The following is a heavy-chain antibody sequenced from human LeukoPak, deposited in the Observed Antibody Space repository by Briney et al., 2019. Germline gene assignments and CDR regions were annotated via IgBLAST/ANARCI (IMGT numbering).Heavy chain of an antibody. CDR1: GYSISSGYY. Sequence: PSETLSLTCAVSGYSISSGYYWGWIRPPPGKGLEWIGIIYHSGSTYYNPSLKSRVTISVDTSKNQFSLKLSSVTAADTAVYYCARADYGDPYYFDYWGQGTLVTVSS. J-gene: IGHJ4*02. CDR2: IYHSGST. V-gene: IGHV4-38-2*01. CDR3: ARADYGDPYYFDY. D-gene: IGHD4-17*01.